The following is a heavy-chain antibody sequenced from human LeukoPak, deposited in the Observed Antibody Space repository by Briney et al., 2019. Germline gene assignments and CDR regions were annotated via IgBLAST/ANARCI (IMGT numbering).Heavy chain of an antibody. J-gene: IGHJ4*02. Sequence: GGSLRLFCVASGFTFSSHGMHWVRQAPGKGLEWVAVIWYDGSHRYYPDSVKGRFTISRDNSKNTLFLQMDSLRVDDTAVYYCVRDNAAADGALDYWGQGSLVTVSS. CDR3: VRDNAAADGALDY. D-gene: IGHD5-24*01. CDR2: IWYDGSHR. CDR1: GFTFSSHG. V-gene: IGHV3-33*01.